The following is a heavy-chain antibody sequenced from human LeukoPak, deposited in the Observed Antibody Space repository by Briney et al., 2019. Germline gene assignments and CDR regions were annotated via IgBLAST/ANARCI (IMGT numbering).Heavy chain of an antibody. V-gene: IGHV3-30*04. CDR1: GFTFSSYA. D-gene: IGHD1-26*01. Sequence: GGSLRLSCAASGFTFSSYAMNWVRQAPGKGLEWVAIISYDGSNKYYADSVKGRFTISRDKSKNTLYLQMSSLRAEDTAVYYCARDPWEPTNYFDYWGQGTLVTVSS. CDR3: ARDPWEPTNYFDY. CDR2: ISYDGSNK. J-gene: IGHJ4*02.